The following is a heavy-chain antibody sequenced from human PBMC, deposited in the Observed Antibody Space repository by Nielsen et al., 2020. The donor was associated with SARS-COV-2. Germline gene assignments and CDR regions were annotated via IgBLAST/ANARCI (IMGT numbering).Heavy chain of an antibody. J-gene: IGHJ4*02. Sequence: GESLKISCAASGFTFSSYAMSWVRQAPGKGLEWVSAISGSGGSTYYADSVKGRFTISRDNSKNTLYLQMNSLRAEDTAVYYCAREGGSYFAYFDYWGQGTLVTVSS. V-gene: IGHV3-23*01. CDR3: AREGGSYFAYFDY. D-gene: IGHD1-26*01. CDR1: GFTFSSYA. CDR2: ISGSGGST.